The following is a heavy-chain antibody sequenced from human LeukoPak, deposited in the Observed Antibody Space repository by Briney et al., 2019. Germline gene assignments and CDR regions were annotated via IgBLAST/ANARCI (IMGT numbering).Heavy chain of an antibody. CDR2: ISSSGSTI. D-gene: IGHD4-23*01. Sequence: PGGSLRLSCAASGFTFSSYEMNWVRQAPGKGLEWVSYISSSGSTIYYADSVKGRFTISRDNAKNTLYLQMNSLRAEDTAVYYCARDYGGGGFFDYWGQGTLVTVSS. J-gene: IGHJ4*02. V-gene: IGHV3-48*03. CDR1: GFTFSSYE. CDR3: ARDYGGGGFFDY.